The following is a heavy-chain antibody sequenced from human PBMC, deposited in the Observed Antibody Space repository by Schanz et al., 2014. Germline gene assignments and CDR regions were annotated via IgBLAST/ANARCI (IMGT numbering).Heavy chain of an antibody. D-gene: IGHD1-1*01. CDR2: INHGGST. CDR3: ARDTTWRLDL. Sequence: QVQLQQWGAGLLKPSETLSLTCAVYGGSFSGYYWSWIRQPPGKGLEWIAEINHGGSTNYNPSLKSRVTISVDTPNNQFSLTLTSLTAADTAVYYCARDTTWRLDLWGRGTLVTVSS. V-gene: IGHV4-34*01. J-gene: IGHJ2*01. CDR1: GGSFSGYY.